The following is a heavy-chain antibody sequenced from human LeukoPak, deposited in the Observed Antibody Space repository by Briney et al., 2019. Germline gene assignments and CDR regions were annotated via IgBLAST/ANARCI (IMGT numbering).Heavy chain of an antibody. Sequence: GGSLRLSCAASGFTFSSFPMSWVRQAPGKGLEWVSSISGSGGNKYYAASVEGRFTISRDYSKDTLSLQMNSLRAEDTAVYYCARGITMVRGVIPRLGYWGQGTLVTVSS. V-gene: IGHV3-23*01. J-gene: IGHJ4*02. CDR3: ARGITMVRGVIPRLGY. CDR1: GFTFSSFP. CDR2: ISGSGGNK. D-gene: IGHD3-10*01.